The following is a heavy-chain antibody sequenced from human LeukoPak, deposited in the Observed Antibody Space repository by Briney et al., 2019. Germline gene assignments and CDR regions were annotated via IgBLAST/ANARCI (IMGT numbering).Heavy chain of an antibody. J-gene: IGHJ4*02. CDR2: IYHSGST. CDR3: ARGLWSGYYFDY. CDR1: GGSISSSNW. V-gene: IGHV4-4*02. Sequence: SETLSLTCAVSGGSISSSNWWSWVRPPPGKGLEWIGEIYHSGSTNYNPSLKSRVTISVDKSKNQFSLKLSSVIAADTAVYYCARGLWSGYYFDYWGQGTLVTVSS. D-gene: IGHD3-3*01.